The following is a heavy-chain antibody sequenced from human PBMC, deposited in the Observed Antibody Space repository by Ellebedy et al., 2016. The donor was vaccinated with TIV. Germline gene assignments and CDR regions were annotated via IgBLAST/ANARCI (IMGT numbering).Heavy chain of an antibody. J-gene: IGHJ4*02. Sequence: SETLSLXXTVSGDSISSGDYYWSWLRQPPGKGLDWIGYISYRGRTFYNPSLKSRVTISGDTSKNQFSLKLSSVTAADTAVYYCARVDNSGYVFEFWGQGALVTVSS. D-gene: IGHD3-22*01. CDR1: GDSISSGDYY. CDR2: ISYRGRT. CDR3: ARVDNSGYVFEF. V-gene: IGHV4-30-4*01.